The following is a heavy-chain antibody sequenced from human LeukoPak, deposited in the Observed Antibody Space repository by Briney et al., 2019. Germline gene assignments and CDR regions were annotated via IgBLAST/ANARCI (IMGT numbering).Heavy chain of an antibody. CDR1: GFTFSDYN. D-gene: IGHD1-26*01. CDR2: IKEDGSEK. Sequence: GGSLRLSCAASGFTFSDYNMNWVRQAPGKGLEWVANIKEDGSEKYYVDSVKGRFTISRDNAKNSLCLQMNSLRAEDTAIYYCVRSGGYWGQGTLVTVSS. J-gene: IGHJ4*02. V-gene: IGHV3-7*05. CDR3: VRSGGY.